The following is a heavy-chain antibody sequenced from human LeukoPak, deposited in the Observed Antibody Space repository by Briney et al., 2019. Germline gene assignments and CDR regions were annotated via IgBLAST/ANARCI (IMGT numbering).Heavy chain of an antibody. CDR1: GASISSGSYY. V-gene: IGHV4-61*02. Sequence: SETLSLTCTVSGASISSGSYYWSWIRQPAGKGLEWIGRIYTSGTTNYNPSLKSRVTISVDTSKNQFSLKLSSVTAADTAVYFCARDSSYGSGGNWFDPWGQGTLVTVSS. D-gene: IGHD3-10*01. CDR2: IYTSGTT. CDR3: ARDSSYGSGGNWFDP. J-gene: IGHJ5*02.